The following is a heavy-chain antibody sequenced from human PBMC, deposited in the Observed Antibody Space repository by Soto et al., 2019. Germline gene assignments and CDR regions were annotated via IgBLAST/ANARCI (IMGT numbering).Heavy chain of an antibody. CDR1: GYTFTSYG. J-gene: IGHJ6*02. CDR2: ISAYNGNT. Sequence: ASVKVSCKASGYTFTSYGISWLRQAPGQGLEWMGWISAYNGNTNYAQKLQGRVTMTTDTSTSTAYMELRSLRSDDTAVYYCASALYYYGSGSSLDVWGQGTTVTVSS. D-gene: IGHD3-10*01. CDR3: ASALYYYGSGSSLDV. V-gene: IGHV1-18*01.